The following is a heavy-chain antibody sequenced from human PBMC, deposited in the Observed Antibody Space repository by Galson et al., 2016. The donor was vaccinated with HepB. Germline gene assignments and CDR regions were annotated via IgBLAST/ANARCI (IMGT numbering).Heavy chain of an antibody. D-gene: IGHD6-19*01. Sequence: ETLSLTCTVSGGSISSSSYYWGWIRQPPGKGLEWIGSNYYSGSTNYNPSLKSRVTISVDSSGNLFPLKLSSVTAADTAVYYCARKVKQWLGKYYFDYWGQGTLVTVSS. V-gene: IGHV4-39*06. J-gene: IGHJ4*02. CDR3: ARKVKQWLGKYYFDY. CDR1: GGSISSSSYY. CDR2: NYYSGST.